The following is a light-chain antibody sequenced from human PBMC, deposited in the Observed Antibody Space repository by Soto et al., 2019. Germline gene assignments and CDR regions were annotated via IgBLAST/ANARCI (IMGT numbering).Light chain of an antibody. CDR3: CSYAGSYTPFYV. V-gene: IGLV2-11*01. Sequence: QSVLTQPRSVSGSPGQSVTISCTGTSSDVGGYNYVSWYQQHPGKAPKLMIYDVSKRPSGVPDRFSGSKSGNTASLTIPGLQAEDEADYYCCSYAGSYTPFYVFGTGTKVTVL. CDR2: DVS. J-gene: IGLJ1*01. CDR1: SSDVGGYNY.